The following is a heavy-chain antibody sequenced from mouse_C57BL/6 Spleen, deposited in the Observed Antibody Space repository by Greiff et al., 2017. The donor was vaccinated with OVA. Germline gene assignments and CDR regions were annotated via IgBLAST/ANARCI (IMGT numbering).Heavy chain of an antibody. CDR1: GFSLSTSGMG. CDR2: IYWDDDK. D-gene: IGHD1-1*01. V-gene: IGHV8-12*01. Sequence: QVTLKESGPGILQSSQTLSLTCSFSGFSLSTSGMGVSWIRQPSGKGLEWLAHIYWDDDKRYNPSLKSRLTISKDTSRNQVFLKITSVDTADTATYYCARSLHYYGSSNLYFDYWGQGTTLTVSS. CDR3: ARSLHYYGSSNLYFDY. J-gene: IGHJ2*01.